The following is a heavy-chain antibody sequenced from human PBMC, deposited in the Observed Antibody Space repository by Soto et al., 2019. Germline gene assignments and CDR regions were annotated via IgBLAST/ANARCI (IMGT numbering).Heavy chain of an antibody. Sequence: SETLSLTCAVYGGSFSGYYWSWIRQPPGKGLEWIGEINHSGSTNYNPSLKSRVTISVDTSKNQFSLKLSSVTAADTAVYYCARAGLSGSYPYYYYYGMDVWGQGTTVPSP. CDR3: ARAGLSGSYPYYYYYGMDV. CDR2: INHSGST. J-gene: IGHJ6*02. V-gene: IGHV4-34*01. CDR1: GGSFSGYY. D-gene: IGHD1-26*01.